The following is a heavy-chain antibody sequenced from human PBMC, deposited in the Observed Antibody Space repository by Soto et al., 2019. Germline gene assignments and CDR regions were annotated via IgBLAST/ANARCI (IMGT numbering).Heavy chain of an antibody. V-gene: IGHV3-21*01. CDR2: ISSSSSYI. CDR3: ARAVAYCGGDCYSSPYGMDV. Sequence: GGSLRFSCAASGFTFSSYSMNWVRQAPGKGLEWVSSISSSSSYIYYADSVKGRFTISRDNAKNSLYLQMNSLRAEDTAVYYCARAVAYCGGDCYSSPYGMDVWGQGTTVTVSS. D-gene: IGHD2-21*02. J-gene: IGHJ6*02. CDR1: GFTFSSYS.